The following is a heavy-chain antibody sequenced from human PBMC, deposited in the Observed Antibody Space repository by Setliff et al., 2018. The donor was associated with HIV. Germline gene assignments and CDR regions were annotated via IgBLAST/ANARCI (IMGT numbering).Heavy chain of an antibody. CDR1: GASIPSSSHY. V-gene: IGHV4-39*01. CDR3: SRHVDIVAPFDF. D-gene: IGHD5-12*01. CDR2: IFSSGST. J-gene: IGHJ4*02. Sequence: KPSETLSLTCTVSGASIPSSSHYWGWIRQPPGKGLQWIGTIFSSGSTYYDPSLKSRVTISIDSTKNQISLKLNFVTAADTAVYYCSRHVDIVAPFDFWGQGTLVTVSS.